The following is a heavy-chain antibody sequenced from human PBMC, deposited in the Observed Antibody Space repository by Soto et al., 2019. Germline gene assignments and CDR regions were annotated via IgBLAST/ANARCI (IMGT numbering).Heavy chain of an antibody. CDR3: AGSSTAHGWFDP. V-gene: IGHV4-30-2*01. J-gene: IGHJ5*02. CDR2: IYHSGST. D-gene: IGHD2-2*01. Sequence: PSETLSLTCAVSGGSISSGGYSWSWIRQPPGKGLEWIGYIYHSGSTYYNPSLKSRVTISVDRSKNQFSLKLSSVTAADTAVYYCAGSSTAHGWFDPWGQGALVTVSS. CDR1: GGSISSGGYS.